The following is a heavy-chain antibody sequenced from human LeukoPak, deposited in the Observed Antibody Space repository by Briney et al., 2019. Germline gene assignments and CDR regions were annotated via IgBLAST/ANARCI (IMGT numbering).Heavy chain of an antibody. J-gene: IGHJ5*02. CDR3: AKDCGWLHFCS. CDR2: INTDGSET. D-gene: IGHD5-24*01. V-gene: IGHV3-74*03. CDR1: GFTFSSYW. Sequence: GGSLRLSCEASGFTFSSYWMHWVRQVPGKGLMWVSRINTDGSETTYADSVKGRFTISRDNSKNTLYLQINTLRAEDTAIYYCAKDCGWLHFCSWGQGTLVTVSS.